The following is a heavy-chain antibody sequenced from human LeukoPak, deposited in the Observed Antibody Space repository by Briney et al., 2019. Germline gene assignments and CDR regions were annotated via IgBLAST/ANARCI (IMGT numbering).Heavy chain of an antibody. D-gene: IGHD4-17*01. CDR2: IYPGGSDT. CDR1: GYXFTTYW. V-gene: IGHV5-51*01. Sequence: GQSLKISSNGSGYXFTTYWIAWVRQTPGKGLEWMGVIYPGGSDTRYSPSFQGQVTISDDKSISTAYLQWSSLKASDTAMYYCARHSYGDYVGYWGQATLVTVSS. CDR3: ARHSYGDYVGY. J-gene: IGHJ4*02.